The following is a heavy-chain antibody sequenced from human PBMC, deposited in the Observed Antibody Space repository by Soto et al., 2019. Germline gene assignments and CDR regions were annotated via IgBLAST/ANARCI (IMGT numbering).Heavy chain of an antibody. V-gene: IGHV3-33*01. D-gene: IGHD6-13*01. J-gene: IGHJ4*02. Sequence: QVQLVESGGGVVQPGRSLRLSCAASGFTFSSYGMHWVRQAPGKGLEWVAVIWYDGSNKYYADSVKGRFTISRDNSKITLYLQMNSLRAEDTAVYYCARDLAAAGSGDYWGQGTLVTVSS. CDR3: ARDLAAAGSGDY. CDR1: GFTFSSYG. CDR2: IWYDGSNK.